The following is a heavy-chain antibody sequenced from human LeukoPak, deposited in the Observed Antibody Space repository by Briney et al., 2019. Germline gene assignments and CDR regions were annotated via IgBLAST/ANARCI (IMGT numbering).Heavy chain of an antibody. CDR2: IRSKTDGGTT. CDR3: TTARNMVRGVIPLDY. Sequence: GGALRLSCAGCGFTFRNAWMSWVRQAPGKGLEGVGRIRSKTDGGTTDYAAPVKGRFTISRDDSKNTLYLQMNSLKTGDTAVYYCTTARNMVRGVIPLDYWGQGTLVTVSS. CDR1: GFTFRNAW. D-gene: IGHD3-10*01. J-gene: IGHJ4*02. V-gene: IGHV3-15*01.